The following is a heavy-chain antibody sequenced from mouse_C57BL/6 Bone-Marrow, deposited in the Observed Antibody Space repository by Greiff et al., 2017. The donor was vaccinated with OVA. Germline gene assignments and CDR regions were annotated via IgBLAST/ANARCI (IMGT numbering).Heavy chain of an antibody. J-gene: IGHJ4*01. CDR3: TRGYSNYYAMDY. CDR2: IDPETGGT. D-gene: IGHD2-5*01. CDR1: GYTFTDYE. V-gene: IGHV1-15*01. Sequence: VKLVESGAELVRPGASVTLSCKASGYTFTDYEMHWVKQTPVHGLEWIGAIDPETGGTAYNQKFKGKATLTADKSSSTAYMELRSLTSEDSAVYYCTRGYSNYYAMDYWGQGTSVTVSS.